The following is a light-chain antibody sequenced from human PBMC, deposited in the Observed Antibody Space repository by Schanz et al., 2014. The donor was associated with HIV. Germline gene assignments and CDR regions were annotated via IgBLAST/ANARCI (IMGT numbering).Light chain of an antibody. CDR2: QAS. Sequence: DIRMTQSPSSLSASVGDRVTLTCRASQTIGRFLAWYQQKPGTAPVLLIYQASTLETGVPSRFSGSGSGTQFTLTISGLQPDDFATYYCQQCVTYPYSFGQGTRLDVK. J-gene: IGKJ2*03. V-gene: IGKV1-5*03. CDR3: QQCVTYPYS. CDR1: QTIGRF.